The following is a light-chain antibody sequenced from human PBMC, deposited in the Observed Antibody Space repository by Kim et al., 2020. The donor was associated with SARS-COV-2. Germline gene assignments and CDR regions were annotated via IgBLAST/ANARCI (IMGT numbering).Light chain of an antibody. CDR1: RPNTGAGYD. V-gene: IGLV1-40*01. CDR3: QSYDSSLSGWV. Sequence: RVTTSCSGSRPNTGAGYDVHWYQHLPGTAPKLLIYDNSNRPSGVPDRFSGSKSGTSASLAITGLQAEDEADYYCQSYDSSLSGWVFGGGTQLTVL. J-gene: IGLJ3*02. CDR2: DNS.